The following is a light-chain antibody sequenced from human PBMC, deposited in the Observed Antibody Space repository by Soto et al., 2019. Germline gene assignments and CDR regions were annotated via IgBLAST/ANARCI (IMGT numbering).Light chain of an antibody. CDR3: QQYNNWPHT. CDR1: QTISNN. CDR2: GIS. Sequence: EVVMTQSPTTLSVSPGERVTLSCRASQTISNNLAWYRKKPGQAPSLLIYGISTRATGLPARFCGSGSGTEFTLTISSLQSDDFALYYCQQYNNWPHTFGQGTKLEIK. V-gene: IGKV3-15*01. J-gene: IGKJ2*01.